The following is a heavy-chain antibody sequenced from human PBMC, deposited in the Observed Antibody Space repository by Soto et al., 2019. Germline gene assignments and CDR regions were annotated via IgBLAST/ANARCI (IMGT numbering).Heavy chain of an antibody. CDR3: ARDEVPDSSSWYYFDY. D-gene: IGHD6-13*01. CDR1: GYTFTSYA. V-gene: IGHV1-3*01. CDR2: INAGNGNT. J-gene: IGHJ4*02. Sequence: AASVKVSCKASGYTFTSYAMHWVRQAPGQRLEWMGWINAGNGNTKYSQKFQGRVTITRDTSASTAYMELSSLRSEDTAVYYCARDEVPDSSSWYYFDYWGQGTLVTVSS.